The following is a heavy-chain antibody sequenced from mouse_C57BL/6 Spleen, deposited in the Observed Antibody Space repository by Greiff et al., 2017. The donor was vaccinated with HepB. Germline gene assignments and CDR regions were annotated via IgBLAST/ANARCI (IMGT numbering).Heavy chain of an antibody. D-gene: IGHD1-1*01. J-gene: IGHJ1*03. CDR2: IHPNSGST. Sequence: QVQLQQSGAELVKPGASVKLSCKASGYTFTSYWMHWVKQRPGQGLEWIGMIHPNSGSTNYNEKFKSKATLTVDKSSSTAYMQLSSLASEDSAVYYCARCHYGSPYWYFDVWGTGTTVTVSS. CDR3: ARCHYGSPYWYFDV. CDR1: GYTFTSYW. V-gene: IGHV1-64*01.